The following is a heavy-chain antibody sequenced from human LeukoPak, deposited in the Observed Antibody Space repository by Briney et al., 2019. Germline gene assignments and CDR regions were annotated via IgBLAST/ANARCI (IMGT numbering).Heavy chain of an antibody. D-gene: IGHD6-6*01. CDR3: AKDMGYSSSCFDY. Sequence: GGSLRLSCAASGFTFDDYTMHWVRQAPGKGLEWVSLISWDGGSTYYAVSVKGRLTISRDNSKNSLYLQMNSLRTEDTALYYCAKDMGYSSSCFDYWGQGTLVTVSS. CDR1: GFTFDDYT. CDR2: ISWDGGST. J-gene: IGHJ4*02. V-gene: IGHV3-43*01.